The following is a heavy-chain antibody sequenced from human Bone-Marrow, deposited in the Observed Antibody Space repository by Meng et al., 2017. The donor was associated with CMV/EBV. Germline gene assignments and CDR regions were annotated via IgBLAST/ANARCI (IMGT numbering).Heavy chain of an antibody. V-gene: IGHV3-33*06. D-gene: IGHD2-15*01. CDR2: IWYDGSNK. CDR3: AKDLGDIVVVVALDY. CDR1: GLTFSSYG. J-gene: IGHJ4*02. Sequence: GGSLRLSCAASGLTFSSYGMHWVRQAPGKGLEWVAVIWYDGSNKYYADSVKGRFTISRDNSKNTLYLQMNSLRAEDTAVYYCAKDLGDIVVVVALDYWGQGTLVTVSS.